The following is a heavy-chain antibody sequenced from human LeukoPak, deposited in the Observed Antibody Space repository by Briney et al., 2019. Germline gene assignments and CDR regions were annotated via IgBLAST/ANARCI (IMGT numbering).Heavy chain of an antibody. V-gene: IGHV4-39*01. Sequence: SETLSLTCTVSGGSIISNIYYWAWIRQPPGKGLEWIGSILYSGRTYYNPSLKSRVTISVDTSKNQFSLKLTSVTAADTAVYYCARHRDYGSGWYGFDYWGQGTLVTVSS. CDR3: ARHRDYGSGWYGFDY. CDR1: GGSIISNIYY. J-gene: IGHJ4*02. CDR2: ILYSGRT. D-gene: IGHD6-19*01.